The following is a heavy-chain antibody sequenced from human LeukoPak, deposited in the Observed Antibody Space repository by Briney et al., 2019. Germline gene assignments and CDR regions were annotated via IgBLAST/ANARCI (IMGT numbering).Heavy chain of an antibody. Sequence: SETLSLTCTVSGDSTSRTSFYWGWIRQPPGKGLEWIGNIYYSGTTYYNPSLKSRGTISVDTSKNQFSLKLSSVTAADTAVYYCARRVWVGFRQGSFDYWGQGTLVTVSS. CDR2: IYYSGTT. J-gene: IGHJ4*02. CDR3: ARRVWVGFRQGSFDY. CDR1: GDSTSRTSFY. D-gene: IGHD1-26*01. V-gene: IGHV4-39*01.